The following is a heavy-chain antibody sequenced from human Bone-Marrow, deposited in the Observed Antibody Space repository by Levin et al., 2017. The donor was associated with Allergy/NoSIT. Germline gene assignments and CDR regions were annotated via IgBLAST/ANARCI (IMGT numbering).Heavy chain of an antibody. J-gene: IGHJ4*02. CDR1: GFNFSSYW. V-gene: IGHV3-7*03. D-gene: IGHD3-10*01. Sequence: PGGSLRLSCLASGFNFSSYWMSWVRQTPGKGLEWMANIKGDGSETSYVDSVKGRFTISRDNAKNSLFLQMTSLKDEDSAMYYCARDRGGNYYRDYCDNWGQGTLVTVSS. CDR2: IKGDGSET. CDR3: ARDRGGNYYRDYCDN.